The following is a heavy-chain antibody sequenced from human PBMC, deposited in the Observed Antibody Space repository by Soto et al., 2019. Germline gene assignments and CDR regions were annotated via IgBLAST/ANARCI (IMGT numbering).Heavy chain of an antibody. J-gene: IGHJ4*02. Sequence: QVQLVQSGAEVKKPGASVKVSCKASGYTFTSYGISWVRQAPGRGLEGMGWISAYIGNTNYAQKLQGRVTMTTDTSTSTDYMQLRRLRSDDTAVYYCAIYSYYNFSSGYYEPDYWGQGTLVTVSS. CDR3: AIYSYYNFSSGYYEPDY. V-gene: IGHV1-18*01. D-gene: IGHD3-22*01. CDR1: GYTFTSYG. CDR2: ISAYIGNT.